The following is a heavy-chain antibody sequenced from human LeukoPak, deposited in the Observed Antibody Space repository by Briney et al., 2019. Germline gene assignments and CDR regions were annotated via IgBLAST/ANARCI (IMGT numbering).Heavy chain of an antibody. CDR3: ARDTVNGPFVISLDY. CDR2: FSSGGNTE. J-gene: IGHJ4*02. V-gene: IGHV3-48*03. D-gene: IGHD2-8*01. CDR1: GFSRTSYE. Sequence: PGGSLRLSCAASGFSRTSYEMNWVRQTPGRGLEWVSHFSSGGNTEYYADSVRGRFSMSRDNAKNSLYLEMNSLRAEDTAVYYCARDTVNGPFVISLDYWGQGALVTVSS.